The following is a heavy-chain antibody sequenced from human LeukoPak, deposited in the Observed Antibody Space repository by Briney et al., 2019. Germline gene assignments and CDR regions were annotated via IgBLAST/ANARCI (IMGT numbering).Heavy chain of an antibody. CDR1: GFTFSSYS. CDR3: AREHDSLPSGMDV. D-gene: IGHD3-22*01. CDR2: ISSSSSYL. Sequence: PGGSLRLSCAASGFTFSSYSMNWVRQAPGKGLEWVSSISSSSSYLYYADSVKGRFTISRDNAKNSLYLQMNSLRAEDTAVYYCAREHDSLPSGMDVWGQGTTVTVSS. J-gene: IGHJ6*02. V-gene: IGHV3-21*01.